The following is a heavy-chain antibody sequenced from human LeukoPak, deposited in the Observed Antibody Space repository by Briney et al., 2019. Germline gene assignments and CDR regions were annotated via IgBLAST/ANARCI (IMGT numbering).Heavy chain of an antibody. CDR2: IYSGATT. CDR1: GFTLSTYY. J-gene: IGHJ2*01. CDR3: ARVGDHFHWNLDL. D-gene: IGHD3-3*02. V-gene: IGHV3-53*01. Sequence: PGGSLRLSCAASGFTLSTYYMNWVRQAPGKGLEWVSIIYSGATTYYADSVKGLFTISRDTSRNTVSLQMNSLRADDTAVYFCARVGDHFHWNLDLWGRGTLVTVSS.